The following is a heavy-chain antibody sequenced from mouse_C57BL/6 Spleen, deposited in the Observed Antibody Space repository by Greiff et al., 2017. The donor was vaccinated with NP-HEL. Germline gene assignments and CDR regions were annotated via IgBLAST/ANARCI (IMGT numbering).Heavy chain of an antibody. Sequence: VQLQQSGAELVRPGSSVKLSCKASGYTFTSYWMHWVKQRPIQGLEWIGNIDPSDSETHYNQKFKDKATLTVDKSSSTTYMQLSSLTSEDSAVYDCERWGPYGSSPGYDAMDYWGQGTSVTVSA. CDR2: IDPSDSET. CDR3: ERWGPYGSSPGYDAMDY. V-gene: IGHV1-52*01. CDR1: GYTFTSYW. D-gene: IGHD1-1*01. J-gene: IGHJ4*01.